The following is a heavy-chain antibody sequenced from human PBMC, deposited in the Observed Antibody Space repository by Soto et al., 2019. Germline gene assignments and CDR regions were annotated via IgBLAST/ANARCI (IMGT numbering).Heavy chain of an antibody. CDR1: GGTFSTYA. Sequence: ASVKVSCKASGGTFSTYAISWVRQAPVQGLEWMGGIIPIFGTANYPQKFQGRVTITADESTSTAYMELSSLRSEDTAVYYCAREHFWSGYYSGDLDPNYYGMDVWGQGTTVTVSS. CDR3: AREHFWSGYYSGDLDPNYYGMDV. D-gene: IGHD3-3*02. CDR2: IIPIFGTA. V-gene: IGHV1-69*13. J-gene: IGHJ6*02.